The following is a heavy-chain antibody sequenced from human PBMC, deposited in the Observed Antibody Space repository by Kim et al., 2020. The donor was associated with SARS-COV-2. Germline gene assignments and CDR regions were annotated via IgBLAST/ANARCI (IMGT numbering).Heavy chain of an antibody. J-gene: IGHJ4*02. Sequence: GGSLRLSCAASGFTFSDYYMSWIRQAPGKGLEWVSYISSSSSYTNYADSVKGRFTISRDNAKNSLYLQMNSLRAEDTAVYYCARVPGYSSSWYWGPPYYFDYWGQGTLVTVSS. D-gene: IGHD6-13*01. CDR2: ISSSSSYT. CDR1: GFTFSDYY. V-gene: IGHV3-11*05. CDR3: ARVPGYSSSWYWGPPYYFDY.